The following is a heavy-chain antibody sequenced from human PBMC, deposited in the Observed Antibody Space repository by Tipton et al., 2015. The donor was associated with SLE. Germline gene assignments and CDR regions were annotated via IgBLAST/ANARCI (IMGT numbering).Heavy chain of an antibody. CDR1: GGSISSYY. Sequence: TLSLTCTVSGGSISSYYWSWIRQPPGKGLEWIGYIYYSGSTNYNPSLKSRVTISVDTSKNQFSLKLSSVTAADTAVYYCAKVPKDGYCSGGGCHGNAFDIWGQGTMVTVSS. CDR2: IYYSGST. D-gene: IGHD2-15*01. V-gene: IGHV4-59*12. CDR3: AKVPKDGYCSGGGCHGNAFDI. J-gene: IGHJ3*02.